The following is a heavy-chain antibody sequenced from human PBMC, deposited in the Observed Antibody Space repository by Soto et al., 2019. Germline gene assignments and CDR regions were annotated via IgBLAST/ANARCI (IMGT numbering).Heavy chain of an antibody. V-gene: IGHV3-9*01. Sequence: EVQLVESGGGLVQPGRSLRLSCAASGFTFDDYAMHWVRQAPGKGLDWVSGISWNSGSIGYADSVMGRFTISRDNAKNSLYLQMNSLRAEDTALYYCAKDMGPDGYTTFDSWGQGTLVTVSS. CDR3: AKDMGPDGYTTFDS. CDR2: ISWNSGSI. J-gene: IGHJ4*02. D-gene: IGHD5-12*01. CDR1: GFTFDDYA.